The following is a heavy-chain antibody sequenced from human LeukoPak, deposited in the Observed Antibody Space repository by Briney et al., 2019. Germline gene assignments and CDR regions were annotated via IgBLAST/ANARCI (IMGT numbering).Heavy chain of an antibody. D-gene: IGHD3-10*01. CDR2: IRDSGDST. V-gene: IGHV3-23*01. CDR1: GFTFSNYD. J-gene: IGHJ1*01. Sequence: GGSLRLSCAASGFTFSNYDISWVRQTPGKGLEWVSGIRDSGDSTYYADSVKGRFTISRDNSKNTLYLKMNSLRAEDTAVYYCAKPPVYGSGFHHWGQGTLVTVSS. CDR3: AKPPVYGSGFHH.